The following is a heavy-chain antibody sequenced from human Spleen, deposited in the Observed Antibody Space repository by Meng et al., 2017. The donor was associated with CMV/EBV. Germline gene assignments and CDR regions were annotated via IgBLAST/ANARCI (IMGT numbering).Heavy chain of an antibody. J-gene: IGHJ5*02. Sequence: ASVKVSCKASEYTFIDHHMHWVRQAPGQGLEWMGWINPTSGDTKYAQKFQGRVTLSRDTSISTAYMDLSRLRSDDTAVYYCARDFSSSWYDRWFDPWGQGTLVTVSS. CDR3: ARDFSSSWYDRWFDP. D-gene: IGHD6-13*01. CDR2: INPTSGDT. V-gene: IGHV1-2*02. CDR1: EYTFIDHH.